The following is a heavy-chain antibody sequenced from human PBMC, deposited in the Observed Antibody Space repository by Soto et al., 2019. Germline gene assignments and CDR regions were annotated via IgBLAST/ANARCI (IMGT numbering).Heavy chain of an antibody. CDR1: GGSLSGYQ. Sequence: QVQLQQWGGGLLKPSETLSLTCVVNGGSLSGYQWSWIRQPPGKGLEWIGEINHVGSHIYNPSLNSLVTISEDTSKNQLSLQLSSVTAADTAVYYCARVRSSISSRRGIGYYGMDVWRQGTTVTFSS. CDR2: INHVGSH. V-gene: IGHV4-34*01. CDR3: ARVRSSISSRRGIGYYGMDV. J-gene: IGHJ6*02. D-gene: IGHD6-6*01.